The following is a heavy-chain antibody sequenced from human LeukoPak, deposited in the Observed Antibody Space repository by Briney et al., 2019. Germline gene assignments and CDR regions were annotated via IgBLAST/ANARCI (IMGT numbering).Heavy chain of an antibody. CDR2: IYHSGST. V-gene: IGHV4-30-2*01. Sequence: SETLSLTCTVSGGSISSGGYYWSWIRQPPGKGLEWIGYIYHSGSTYYNPSLKSRVTISVDTSKNQFSLKLNSVTAADTAVYYCARAGRSDSNGYYFDSWGQGTLVTVSS. CDR3: ARAGRSDSNGYYFDS. CDR1: GGSISSGGYY. D-gene: IGHD5-18*01. J-gene: IGHJ4*02.